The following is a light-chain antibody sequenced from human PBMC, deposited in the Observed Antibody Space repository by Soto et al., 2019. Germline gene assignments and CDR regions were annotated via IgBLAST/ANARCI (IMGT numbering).Light chain of an antibody. J-gene: IGKJ1*01. V-gene: IGKV3-15*01. CDR1: RDVSTN. CDR3: QQYNDWPRT. Sequence: ETVMTQSPDTLSVSPGESATLSCRASRDVSTNLAWFQQKPGQTPRLVLYGASKRATGIPARFSGSGSGTHFTLTISSLQSEDFGVYYCQQYNDWPRTFGQGTKVEIK. CDR2: GAS.